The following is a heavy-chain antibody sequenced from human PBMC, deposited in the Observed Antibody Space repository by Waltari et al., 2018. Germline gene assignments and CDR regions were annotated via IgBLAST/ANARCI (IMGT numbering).Heavy chain of an antibody. D-gene: IGHD6-6*01. CDR2: ISSSSSYI. V-gene: IGHV3-21*01. J-gene: IGHJ4*02. CDR1: GFPFSSYS. CDR3: ATSLGLRQLVFDY. Sequence: EVQLVESGGGLVKPGGSLRLSCAASGFPFSSYSLNWVRTAPGKGLEWVSSISSSSSYIYYADSVKGRFTISRDNAKNSLYLQMNSLRAEDTAVYYCATSLGLRQLVFDYWGQGTLVTVSS.